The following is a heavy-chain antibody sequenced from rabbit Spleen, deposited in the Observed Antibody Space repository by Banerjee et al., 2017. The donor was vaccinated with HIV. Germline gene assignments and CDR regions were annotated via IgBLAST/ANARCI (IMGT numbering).Heavy chain of an antibody. D-gene: IGHD7-1*01. J-gene: IGHJ4*01. CDR3: ARFYAGYGDFGYAAM. Sequence: QSLEESGGGLVKPGTSLTLTCKASGFTFSNKAVMCWVRQAPGKGLEWIACIDAGSSAFTYHATWATGRFTISKTSSTTVTLQATSLTAADTATNFCARFYAGYGDFGYAAMWGPGTLVTVS. V-gene: IGHV1S40*01. CDR1: GFTFSNKAV. CDR2: IDAGSSAFT.